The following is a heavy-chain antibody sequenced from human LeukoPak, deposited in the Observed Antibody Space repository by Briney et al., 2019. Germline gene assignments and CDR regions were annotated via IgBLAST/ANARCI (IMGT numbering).Heavy chain of an antibody. Sequence: ASVKVSCKASGYTFTYRYLHWVRQAPGQALEWMGWITPFNGNTNYAQKFQDRVTITRDRSMSTAYTELSSLRSEDTAMYYCAIAAAGTGFDYWGQGTLVTVSS. J-gene: IGHJ4*02. CDR3: AIAAAGTGFDY. V-gene: IGHV1-45*02. D-gene: IGHD6-13*01. CDR1: GYTFTYRY. CDR2: ITPFNGNT.